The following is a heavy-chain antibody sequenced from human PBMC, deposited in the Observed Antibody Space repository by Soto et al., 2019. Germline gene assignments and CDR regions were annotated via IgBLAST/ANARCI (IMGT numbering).Heavy chain of an antibody. CDR2: IYYSGST. D-gene: IGHD6-25*01. Sequence: SETLSLTCTVSRGSISSGTNYWAWIRQPPGKGLEWIANIYYSGSTFYNPSLKSRVTISLDTSKNQFSLKLRSVTAADTDVYYCASHEAAWYFDSWGQGTLVTVSS. J-gene: IGHJ4*02. V-gene: IGHV4-39*01. CDR1: RGSISSGTNY. CDR3: ASHEAAWYFDS.